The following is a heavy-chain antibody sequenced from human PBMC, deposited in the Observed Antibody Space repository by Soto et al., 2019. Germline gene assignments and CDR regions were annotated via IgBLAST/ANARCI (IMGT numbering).Heavy chain of an antibody. Sequence: TRSHTCSVGEGVISGGCRSFIRQTPGKGLEWIGYIYYSGSTNYNPSLKSRVTISVDTSKNQFSLKLSSVTVADTAVYYGAAGGGLPRYYWGQGTLVTVSS. CDR2: IYYSGST. D-gene: IGHD5-12*01. CDR1: EGVISGGC. CDR3: AAGGGLPRYY. J-gene: IGHJ4*02. V-gene: IGHV4-59*01.